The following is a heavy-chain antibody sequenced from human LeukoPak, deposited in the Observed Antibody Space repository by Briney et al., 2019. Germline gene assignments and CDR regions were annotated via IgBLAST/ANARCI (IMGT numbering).Heavy chain of an antibody. CDR3: AKDIRGGDDYDSSGYFSTGGLGY. CDR1: GFTFDDYA. V-gene: IGHV3-9*01. J-gene: IGHJ4*02. D-gene: IGHD3-22*01. CDR2: ISWNSGSI. Sequence: GGPLRLSCAASGFTFDDYAMHWARQAPGKALEWVSGISWNSGSIGSADSVKGRFTISRDNAKNSLYLQMNSVSAEDTVFYYCAKDIRGGDDYDSSGYFSTGGLGYWGQGTVVTVSS.